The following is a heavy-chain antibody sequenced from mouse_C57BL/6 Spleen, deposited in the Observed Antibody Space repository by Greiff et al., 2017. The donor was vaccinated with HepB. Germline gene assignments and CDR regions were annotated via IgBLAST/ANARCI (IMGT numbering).Heavy chain of an antibody. CDR3: ARQERSDGYFDD. CDR1: EYEFPSHY. V-gene: IGHV5-2*01. Sequence: DVHLVQSGGGLVQPGESLKLSCESTEYEFPSHYMSWVRKTPEKSLELVAAINSDGGGTYYPDTMERRFNVSIDNTKNTLYLQMSSLMSEDTAVYYCARQERSDGYFDDWGTGTTVTVSA. CDR2: INSDGGGT. J-gene: IGHJ1*03.